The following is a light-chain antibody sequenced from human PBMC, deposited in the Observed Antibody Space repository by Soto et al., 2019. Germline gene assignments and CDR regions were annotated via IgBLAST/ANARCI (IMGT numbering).Light chain of an antibody. CDR2: EVT. CDR1: NSDVGGYDY. Sequence: QSALTQPASVSGSPGQSITVSCSGTNSDVGGYDYVSWYQQHPGNAPKLIIYEVTNRPSGISSRFSGSKSGNTASLTISGLQAEDAADYYCSSYSNSSPIDVFGTGTKLTVL. J-gene: IGLJ1*01. V-gene: IGLV2-14*01. CDR3: SSYSNSSPIDV.